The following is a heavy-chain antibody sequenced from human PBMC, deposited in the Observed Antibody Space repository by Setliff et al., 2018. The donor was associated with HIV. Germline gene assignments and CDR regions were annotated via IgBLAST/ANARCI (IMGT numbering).Heavy chain of an antibody. D-gene: IGHD2-15*01. CDR2: ISSNGSYI. Sequence: GGSLRLSCAASGFTFSSYSMNWVRQAPGKGLEWVSYISSNGSYIHYADSLKGRFTISRDNAKNTQYKQMNSLRVEDTAMYYCAARRGDRSGGSCPWGQGALVTVLL. CDR1: GFTFSSYS. CDR3: AARRGDRSGGSCP. V-gene: IGHV3-21*05. J-gene: IGHJ5*02.